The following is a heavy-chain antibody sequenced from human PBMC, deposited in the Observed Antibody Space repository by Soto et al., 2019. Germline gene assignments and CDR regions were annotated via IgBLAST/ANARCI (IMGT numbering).Heavy chain of an antibody. CDR2: VYYSGTT. CDR3: ARTTAVPNTLRSRYFFDY. CDR1: GGSVSNKTYY. V-gene: IGHV4-61*01. D-gene: IGHD4-17*01. J-gene: IGHJ4*02. Sequence: SETLSLTCSVSGGSVSNKTYYWSWIRQPPGKRLEWIGYVYYSGTTNYNPSLKSRVTISVDLSKNQFSLRLSSVTTADTALYYCARTTAVPNTLRSRYFFDYWGQGTLVTAPQ.